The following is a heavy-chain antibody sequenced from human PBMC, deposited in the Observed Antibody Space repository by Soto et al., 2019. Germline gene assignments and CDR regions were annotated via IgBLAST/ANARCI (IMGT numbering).Heavy chain of an antibody. D-gene: IGHD3-10*01. CDR3: ARGRTYHYGSWSSRPYYYYGMDV. Sequence: QVQLQQWGAGLLKPSETLSLTCAVSGGSFSGYYWSWIRQPPGTGLGWVGEMNHSGRSNYNPYLKRGDTISVDTSKKPFSMKLSAVNAADTAVYYCARGRTYHYGSWSSRPYYYYGMDVWGQGTTVTVSS. CDR1: GGSFSGYY. J-gene: IGHJ6*02. CDR2: MNHSGRS. V-gene: IGHV4-34*01.